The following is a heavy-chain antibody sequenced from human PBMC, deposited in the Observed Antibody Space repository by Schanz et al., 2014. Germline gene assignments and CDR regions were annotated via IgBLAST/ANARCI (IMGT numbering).Heavy chain of an antibody. CDR2: ISDSGDST. J-gene: IGHJ4*02. Sequence: EVQLVESGGGLVQPGGSLRLSCAASGFIFSNSWMSWVRQAPGKGLEWVSDISDSGDSTHYADSVRGRFTISRDNAKNSLYLQMNSLRAEDTAVYYCARDSGSHYVVDYWGQGTLVTVSS. CDR3: ARDSGSHYVVDY. CDR1: GFIFSNSW. D-gene: IGHD1-26*01. V-gene: IGHV3-48*01.